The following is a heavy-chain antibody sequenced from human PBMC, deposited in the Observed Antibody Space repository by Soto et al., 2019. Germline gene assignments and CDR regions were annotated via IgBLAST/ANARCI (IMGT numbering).Heavy chain of an antibody. CDR3: ARGGAIFGVVNYYYGMDV. D-gene: IGHD3-3*01. Sequence: ASVKVSCKASGYTFTSYYMHWVRQAPGQGLEWMGIINPSGGSTSYAQKFQGRVTMTRDTSTSTVYMELSSLRSEDTAVYCCARGGAIFGVVNYYYGMDVWGQGTTVTVSS. CDR1: GYTFTSYY. V-gene: IGHV1-46*01. CDR2: INPSGGST. J-gene: IGHJ6*02.